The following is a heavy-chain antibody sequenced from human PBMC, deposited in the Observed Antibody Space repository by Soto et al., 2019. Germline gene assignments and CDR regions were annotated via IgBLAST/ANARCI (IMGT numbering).Heavy chain of an antibody. V-gene: IGHV3-30*18. CDR1: GFTFSSYG. Sequence: GGSLRLSCAASGFTFSSYGMHWVRQAPGKGLEWVAVISYDGSNKYYAETVKGRFTISRDNSKNTLYLQMNSLRAEDTAVYYCAKSPCSGGSCYNGPDYWGQGTLVTVSS. CDR2: ISYDGSNK. D-gene: IGHD2-15*01. J-gene: IGHJ4*02. CDR3: AKSPCSGGSCYNGPDY.